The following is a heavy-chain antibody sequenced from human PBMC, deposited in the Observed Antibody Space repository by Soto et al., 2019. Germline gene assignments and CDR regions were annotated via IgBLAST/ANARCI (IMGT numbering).Heavy chain of an antibody. D-gene: IGHD6-19*01. J-gene: IGHJ4*02. CDR1: GFTFSSYW. V-gene: IGHV3-7*01. CDR2: IKQDGSEK. Sequence: EVQLVESGGGLVQPGVSLRLTCAASGFTFSSYWMSWVRQAPGKGLEWVANIKQDGSEKYYVDSVKGRFTISRDNAKNSLYLQMNSLRAEDTAVYYCARGEWGIAVADTFDYWGQGTMVTVAS. CDR3: ARGEWGIAVADTFDY.